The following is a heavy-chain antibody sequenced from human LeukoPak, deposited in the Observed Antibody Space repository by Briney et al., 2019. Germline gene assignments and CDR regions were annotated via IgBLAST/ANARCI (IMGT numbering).Heavy chain of an antibody. Sequence: GESLRISCKGSGYSFTSYWISWVRQMPGKGLEWMGRIDSCDSYTNYSPSFQGHVTISADKSISTAYLQWSCMKASDTAMSYCASHLGIKAAGPDWGQGTLVTVSS. J-gene: IGHJ4*02. CDR3: ASHLGIKAAGPD. CDR2: IDSCDSYT. V-gene: IGHV5-10-1*01. CDR1: GYSFTSYW. D-gene: IGHD6-13*01.